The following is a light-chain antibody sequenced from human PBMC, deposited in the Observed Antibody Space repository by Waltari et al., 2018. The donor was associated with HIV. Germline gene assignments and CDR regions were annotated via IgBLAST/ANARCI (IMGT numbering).Light chain of an antibody. CDR3: QSGHNSDSI. J-gene: IGLJ2*01. CDR2: KDS. CDR1: ALSKHY. V-gene: IGLV3-25*03. Sequence: SYELTQAPSVSVSPGQTAKITCSGDALSKHYVYWYQQKPGQGPLMMIFKDSERPSEIPARFSASSSGSTSILTISGVQAEDEADYYCQSGHNSDSIFGGGTKLTVL.